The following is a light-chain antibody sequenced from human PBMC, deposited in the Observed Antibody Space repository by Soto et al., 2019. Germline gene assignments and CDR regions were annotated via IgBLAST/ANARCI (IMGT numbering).Light chain of an antibody. CDR2: TGS. Sequence: EIKMTQSPSYMAASVGSRVTRTCRASQGIKNWLAWYQQKPGKATNLLIYTGSSLQSGVPSRFSGSGSGTDFTLTINSLQPEDFATYYCQQAASFPITVGQGTRLEIK. J-gene: IGKJ5*01. V-gene: IGKV1-12*01. CDR3: QQAASFPIT. CDR1: QGIKNW.